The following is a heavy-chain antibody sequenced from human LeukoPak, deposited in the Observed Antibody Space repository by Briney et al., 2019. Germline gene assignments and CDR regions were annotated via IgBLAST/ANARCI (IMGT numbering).Heavy chain of an antibody. Sequence: GGSLRLSCVASGFTFNSYNMNWVRQAPGKGLKWVSYISSDSTTIFYADSVKGRFTISRDNVKNSLFLQLNSLRDEDTAVYYCARGEDAFGGQGTLVTVSS. CDR1: GFTFNSYN. CDR2: ISSDSTTI. J-gene: IGHJ4*02. CDR3: ARGEDAF. V-gene: IGHV3-48*02.